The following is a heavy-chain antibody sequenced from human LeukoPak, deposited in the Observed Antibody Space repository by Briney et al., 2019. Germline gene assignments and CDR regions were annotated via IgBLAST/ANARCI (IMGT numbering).Heavy chain of an antibody. CDR3: ARDGPPPGIAAAGTPGGFDP. Sequence: SETLSLTCTVSGGSISSGGYYWSWIRQHPGKGLEWIGYIYYSGSTHYNPSLKSRVTISVDTSKNQFSLKLSSVTAADTAVYYCARDGPPPGIAAAGTPGGFDPWGQGTLVTVSS. D-gene: IGHD6-13*01. CDR1: GGSISSGGYY. V-gene: IGHV4-31*03. J-gene: IGHJ5*02. CDR2: IYYSGST.